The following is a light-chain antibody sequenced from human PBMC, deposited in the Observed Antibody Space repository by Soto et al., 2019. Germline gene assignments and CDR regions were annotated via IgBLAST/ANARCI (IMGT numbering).Light chain of an antibody. V-gene: IGKV4-1*01. J-gene: IGKJ2*02. CDR3: QQYFSPPCT. Sequence: DIVMTQSPDSLAVSLGERATINCKSSQSVLYSSNNKNYLAWFQQKPRQPPKLLIYWASTRESGVPDRFSGTGSGTDFTLTISSLQAEDVAVYYCQQYFSPPCTFGQGTKLEIK. CDR2: WAS. CDR1: QSVLYSSNNKNY.